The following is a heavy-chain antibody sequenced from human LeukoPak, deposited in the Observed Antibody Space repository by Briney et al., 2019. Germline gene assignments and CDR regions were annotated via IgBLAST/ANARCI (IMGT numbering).Heavy chain of an antibody. CDR3: ARDRGYSSGHPLDY. D-gene: IGHD6-19*01. CDR1: VFTFSTYN. Sequence: GRSLRLSCAASVFTFSTYNMHWVRQAPGKGLEWVALILYDGSNKYYADSVKGRFAISRDNSENTLYLQMNSLRAGDTAVYYCARDRGYSSGHPLDYWGQGTLVTVSS. V-gene: IGHV3-30*09. J-gene: IGHJ4*02. CDR2: ILYDGSNK.